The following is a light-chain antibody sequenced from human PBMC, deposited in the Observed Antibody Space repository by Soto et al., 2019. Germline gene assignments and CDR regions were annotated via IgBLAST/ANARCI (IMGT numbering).Light chain of an antibody. J-gene: IGKJ4*01. CDR3: QQYGDAPLT. CDR1: QTVRNNH. CDR2: GAS. Sequence: EILLTDYPGTLSVSPGERATLSCRPSQTVRNNHLAWYQQMPGQAPRLLIYGASSRAADIPDRFSGSGSGTDFTLTINRLEPGDFEVYFCQQYGDAPLTFGGGTKVDIK. V-gene: IGKV3-20*01.